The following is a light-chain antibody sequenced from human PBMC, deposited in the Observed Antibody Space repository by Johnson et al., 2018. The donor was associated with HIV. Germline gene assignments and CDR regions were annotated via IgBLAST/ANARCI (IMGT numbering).Light chain of an antibody. V-gene: IGLV1-51*01. CDR2: DNN. CDR3: GIWDASRSLLYV. J-gene: IGLJ1*01. CDR1: SSNVGSSF. Sequence: QSVLTQPPSVSAAPGQTVTISCSGSSSNVGSSFVSWYRQVPGTAPKLLIYDNNKRPSGIPGRFSGSKSGPSATLGITGLQTGDEADYYCGIWDASRSLLYVFGTGTTITVL.